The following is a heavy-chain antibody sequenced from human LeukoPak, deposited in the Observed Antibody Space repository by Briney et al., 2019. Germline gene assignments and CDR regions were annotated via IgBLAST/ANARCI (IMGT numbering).Heavy chain of an antibody. CDR1: GYTFTAHY. CDR2: INPNNRGT. V-gene: IGHV1-2*02. D-gene: IGHD3-10*01. CDR3: ARGIYNDY. Sequence: GASVKVSCKASGYTFTAHYIYWVRRAPGQGLEWMGWINPNNRGTYYAQSFQGRVTMTRDTPISTAYMELTGLRSDDTAVYYCARGIYNDYWGRGTLVTVSS. J-gene: IGHJ4*02.